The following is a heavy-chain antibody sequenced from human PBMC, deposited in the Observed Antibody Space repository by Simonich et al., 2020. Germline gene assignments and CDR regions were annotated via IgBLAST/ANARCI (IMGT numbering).Heavy chain of an antibody. CDR3: ARHLQLGPFDY. Sequence: QVQLQQWGAGLLKPSETLSLTCAVYGGSFSGYYWSWIRQPPGKGLEWMGEINHRGSTNYNPSLKSRVTISVDTSKNQFSLKLSSVTAADTAVYYCARHLQLGPFDYWGQGTLVTVSS. D-gene: IGHD1-1*01. CDR1: GGSFSGYY. CDR2: INHRGST. J-gene: IGHJ4*02. V-gene: IGHV4-34*01.